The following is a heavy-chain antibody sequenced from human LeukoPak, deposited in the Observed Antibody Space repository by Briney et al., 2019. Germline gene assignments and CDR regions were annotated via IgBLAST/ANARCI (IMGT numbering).Heavy chain of an antibody. CDR3: ARDMVRGVRTAGY. D-gene: IGHD3-10*01. CDR2: INPNSGDT. CDR1: GYTFTGYY. Sequence: GASVKVSCKASGYTFTGYYMHWVRQAPGQGLEWMGWINPNSGDTNYAQKFQGRVTMTRDTSISTAYMELSRLRSDDTAVYYCARDMVRGVRTAGYWGQGTLVTVSS. V-gene: IGHV1-2*02. J-gene: IGHJ4*02.